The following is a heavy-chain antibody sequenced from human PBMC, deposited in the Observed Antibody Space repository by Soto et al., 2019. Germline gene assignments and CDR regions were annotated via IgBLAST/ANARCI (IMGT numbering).Heavy chain of an antibody. CDR3: ATHQAPYGDYPFDY. CDR1: GGTFSSSA. D-gene: IGHD4-17*01. Sequence: QVQLVQAGAEVRKPGSSVKVSCKASGGTFSSSAISWVRPAPGQGLEWIGGISPILGAANDAQKIKGGVTITADESTRTAYMELSSLRSGDTAVYYCATHQAPYGDYPFDYWGQGTLVTFSS. J-gene: IGHJ4*02. CDR2: ISPILGAA. V-gene: IGHV1-69*01.